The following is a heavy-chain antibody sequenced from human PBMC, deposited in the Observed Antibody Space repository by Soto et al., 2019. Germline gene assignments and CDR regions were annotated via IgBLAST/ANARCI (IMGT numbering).Heavy chain of an antibody. CDR3: ARVRYDLFDY. Sequence: PSETLSLTCAVYGGSFSGYYWSWIRQPPGKGLEWIGEINHSGSTNYNPSLKSRVTISVDTSKNQFSLKLSSVTAADTAVYYCARVRYDLFDYWGQGTLVTVSS. J-gene: IGHJ4*02. CDR2: INHSGST. D-gene: IGHD5-12*01. CDR1: GGSFSGYY. V-gene: IGHV4-34*01.